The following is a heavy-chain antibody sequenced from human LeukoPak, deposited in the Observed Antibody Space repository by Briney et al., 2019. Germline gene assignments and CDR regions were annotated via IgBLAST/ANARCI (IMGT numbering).Heavy chain of an antibody. CDR3: ARTYYDILTGYYRQSLFDP. CDR1: GGSISSYY. J-gene: IGHJ5*02. CDR2: IYTSGST. Sequence: PSETLSLTCTVSGGSISSYYWSWIRQPAGKGLEWIGRIYTSGSTNYNPSLKSRVTMSVDTSKNQFSLKLSSVTAADTAVYYCARTYYDILTGYYRQSLFDPWGQGTLVTVSS. V-gene: IGHV4-4*07. D-gene: IGHD3-9*01.